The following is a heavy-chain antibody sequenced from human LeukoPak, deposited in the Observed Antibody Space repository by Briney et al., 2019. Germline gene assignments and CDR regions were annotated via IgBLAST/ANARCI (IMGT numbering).Heavy chain of an antibody. Sequence: SETLSLTCTVSGDSISNYYWSWIRQPPGKGLEYIGYIYYSGSTNYNPSLKSRVTMSVDTSKNQFSLKLSSVTAADTAVYYCARLRAAAGPPYYYYYMDVWGKGTTVTVSS. CDR1: GDSISNYY. CDR2: IYYSGST. V-gene: IGHV4-59*12. CDR3: ARLRAAAGPPYYYYYMDV. J-gene: IGHJ6*03. D-gene: IGHD6-13*01.